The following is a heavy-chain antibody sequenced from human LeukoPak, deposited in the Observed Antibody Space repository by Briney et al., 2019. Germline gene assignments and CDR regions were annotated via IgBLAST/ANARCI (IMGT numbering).Heavy chain of an antibody. Sequence: ASVKVSCKASGYTFTGYYMHWVRQATGQGLEWMGWMNPNSGNTGYAQKFQGRVTMTRNTSISTAYMELSSLRSEDTAVYYCARGYCSGGSCYSVDYWGQGTLVTVSS. V-gene: IGHV1-8*02. CDR3: ARGYCSGGSCYSVDY. J-gene: IGHJ4*02. CDR1: GYTFTGYY. CDR2: MNPNSGNT. D-gene: IGHD2-15*01.